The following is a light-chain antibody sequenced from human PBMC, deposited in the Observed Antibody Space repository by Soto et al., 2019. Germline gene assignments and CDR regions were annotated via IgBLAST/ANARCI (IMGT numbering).Light chain of an antibody. Sequence: EIVLTQSPATLSLSPGERATLSCRASQSVSSYLAWYQHNPGQAPRLLIYEASNRATGIPARFSGSGSGTDFTLTISSLEPEDFAVYYCQQRSNWPPTSTFGQGTKVEIK. CDR1: QSVSSY. V-gene: IGKV3-11*01. CDR2: EAS. J-gene: IGKJ1*01. CDR3: QQRSNWPPTST.